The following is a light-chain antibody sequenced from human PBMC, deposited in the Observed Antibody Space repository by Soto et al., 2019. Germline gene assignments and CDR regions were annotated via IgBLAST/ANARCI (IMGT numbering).Light chain of an antibody. J-gene: IGKJ2*01. V-gene: IGKV1-39*01. CDR2: SAS. Sequence: DIQMTQSPASLSASVGDRVSITCRASQTISSYLNWYQQKPGAAPKLLIYSASTLQSGVPSRFSGSGFGTDDTLTISSLQPADFAVYYCQQTFRTPHTFGQGTKLDI. CDR1: QTISSY. CDR3: QQTFRTPHT.